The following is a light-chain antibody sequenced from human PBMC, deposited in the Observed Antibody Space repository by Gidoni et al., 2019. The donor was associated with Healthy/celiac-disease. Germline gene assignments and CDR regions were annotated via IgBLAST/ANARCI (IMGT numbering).Light chain of an antibody. Sequence: DIVLTQSPGTLSLSPGERATLSCRASQSVSSSYLSWYQQKPGQAPRLLIYGASSRATGIPERFSGSGSGTDFTLTISRLETEDFAVYYCQQYGSSPSTFGQGTKVEIK. CDR1: QSVSSSY. CDR2: GAS. CDR3: QQYGSSPST. J-gene: IGKJ1*01. V-gene: IGKV3-20*01.